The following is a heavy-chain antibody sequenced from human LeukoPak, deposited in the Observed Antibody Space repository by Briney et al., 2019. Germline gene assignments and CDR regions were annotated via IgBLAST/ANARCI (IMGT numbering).Heavy chain of an antibody. J-gene: IGHJ5*02. CDR2: IYYSGST. V-gene: IGHV4-39*01. CDR3: ARHRLQLGWVWFDP. CDR1: GGSISSSSYY. D-gene: IGHD5-18*01. Sequence: PSETLSLTCTVSGGSISSSSYYWGWIRQPPGKGLEWIGSIYYSGSTYYNPSLKSRVTISVETSKNQFSLKLSSVTAADTAVYYCARHRLQLGWVWFDPWGQGTLVTVSS.